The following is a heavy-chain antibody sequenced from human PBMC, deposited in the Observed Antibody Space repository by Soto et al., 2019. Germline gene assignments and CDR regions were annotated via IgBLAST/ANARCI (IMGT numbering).Heavy chain of an antibody. CDR1: GGSFSGYY. Sequence: QVQLQQWGAGLLKPSETLSLTCAVYGGSFSGYYWSWIRQPPGKGLEWIGEINHSGSTNYNPSLKSRVTISVDTSKNHGSLELSSVTAAGTAVYYCARASIYGSGGSCYGHMGNWFDPWGQGTLVTVSS. J-gene: IGHJ5*02. CDR3: ARASIYGSGGSCYGHMGNWFDP. CDR2: INHSGST. V-gene: IGHV4-34*01. D-gene: IGHD2-15*01.